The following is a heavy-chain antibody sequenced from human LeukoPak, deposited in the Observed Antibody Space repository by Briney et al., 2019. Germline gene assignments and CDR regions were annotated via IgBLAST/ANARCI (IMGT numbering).Heavy chain of an antibody. Sequence: GASVKVSCKASGYTFTSYYMHWVRQAPGQGLEWMGIINPSGGSTSYAQKFQGRVTMIRDTSTSTVYMELSSLRSEDTAVYYCARGVVGAISYYYYYGMDVWGQGTTVTVSS. CDR1: GYTFTSYY. D-gene: IGHD1-26*01. CDR2: INPSGGST. V-gene: IGHV1-46*01. J-gene: IGHJ6*02. CDR3: ARGVVGAISYYYYYGMDV.